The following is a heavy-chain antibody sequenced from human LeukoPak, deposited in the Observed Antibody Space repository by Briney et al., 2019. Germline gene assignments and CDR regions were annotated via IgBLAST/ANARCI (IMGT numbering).Heavy chain of an antibody. CDR1: GGTFSSYA. CDR3: ARDLVGVPDYYGMDV. Sequence: ASVKVSCKASGGTFSSYAISWVRQAPGQGLEWMGGIIPIFGTANYAQKFQGRVTSTADESTSTAYMELSSLRSEDTAVYYCARDLVGVPDYYGMDVWGQGTTVTVSS. V-gene: IGHV1-69*13. J-gene: IGHJ6*02. CDR2: IIPIFGTA. D-gene: IGHD2-2*01.